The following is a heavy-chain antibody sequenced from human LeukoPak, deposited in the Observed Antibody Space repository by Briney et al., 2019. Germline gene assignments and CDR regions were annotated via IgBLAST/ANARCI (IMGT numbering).Heavy chain of an antibody. V-gene: IGHV3-33*01. Sequence: PGTSLRLSCAASGFTFSIYGMHWVRQAPGKGLDWVASIWEDGTNINYADSVMGRFTISRDNSKNTLYLQMHSLRADDTAVYYCARVGYNSGWYVYWGQGTSVTVSS. CDR1: GFTFSIYG. CDR3: ARVGYNSGWYVY. J-gene: IGHJ4*02. CDR2: IWEDGTNI. D-gene: IGHD6-19*01.